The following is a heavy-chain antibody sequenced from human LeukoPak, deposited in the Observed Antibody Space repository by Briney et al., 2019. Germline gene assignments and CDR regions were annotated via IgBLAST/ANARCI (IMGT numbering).Heavy chain of an antibody. CDR3: ARRGTMEWLLLGAFDY. J-gene: IGHJ4*02. V-gene: IGHV1-2*02. CDR1: GYTFTGYY. D-gene: IGHD3-3*01. CDR2: INPNSGGT. Sequence: ASVKVSCKASGYTFTGYYMHWVRQAPGQGLEWMGWINPNSGGTNYAQKFQGRVTMTRDTSISTAYMELSRLRSDDTAVYYCARRGTMEWLLLGAFDYWGQGTLVTVSS.